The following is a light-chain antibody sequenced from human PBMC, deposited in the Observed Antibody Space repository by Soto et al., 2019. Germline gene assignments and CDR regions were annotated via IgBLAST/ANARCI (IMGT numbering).Light chain of an antibody. J-gene: IGKJ2*01. CDR2: GAS. CDR1: QSVSSN. V-gene: IGKV3-15*01. Sequence: EIVMTQSPATPSVSPGERATLSCRASQSVSSNLAWYQQKPGQAPRLLISGASTRATGIQARFSGSGSGTEFTLTISSLQSEDFAVYYCQQYNYWPYTFGQGTKLEIK. CDR3: QQYNYWPYT.